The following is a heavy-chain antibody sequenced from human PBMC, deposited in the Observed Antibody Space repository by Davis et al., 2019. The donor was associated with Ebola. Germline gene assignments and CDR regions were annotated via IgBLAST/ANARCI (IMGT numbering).Heavy chain of an antibody. CDR2: IIPIFGTA. D-gene: IGHD1-26*01. Sequence: SVKVSCKASGGTFSSYAISWVRQAPGQGLEWMGGIIPIFGTANYAQKFQGRVTITADESTSTAYMELSRLRSDDTAVYYCARVSTPGATPPLDWGQGTLVTVSS. V-gene: IGHV1-69*13. CDR1: GGTFSSYA. CDR3: ARVSTPGATPPLD. J-gene: IGHJ4*02.